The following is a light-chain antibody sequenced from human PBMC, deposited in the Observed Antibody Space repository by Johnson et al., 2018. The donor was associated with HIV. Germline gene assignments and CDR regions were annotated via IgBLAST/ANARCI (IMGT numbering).Light chain of an antibody. Sequence: QSVLTQPPSVSAAPGQKVTISCSGSSSNIGNNYVSWYQQLPGRAPKLLIYDHNKRPSGIPDRFSGSKSGPSTTLGITGLQTGDDADYYCGTWDSSLNSYVFGTGTKVSVL. V-gene: IGLV1-51*01. J-gene: IGLJ1*01. CDR1: SSNIGNNY. CDR3: GTWDSSLNSYV. CDR2: DHN.